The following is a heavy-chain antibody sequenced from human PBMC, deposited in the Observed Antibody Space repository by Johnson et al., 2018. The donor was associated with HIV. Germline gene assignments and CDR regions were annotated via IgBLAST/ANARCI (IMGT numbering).Heavy chain of an antibody. V-gene: IGHV3-33*08. CDR1: GFTFSSYG. Sequence: QMLLVESGGGVVQPGRSLRLSCAASGFTFSSYGMHWVRQAPGKGLEWVAVIWYDGSNKYYADSVKGRFTISRDNSKNTLYLQMNSLRAEDTAVYYCARDREQLVRCAFDSWGQGTMVTVSS. CDR2: IWYDGSNK. CDR3: ARDREQLVRCAFDS. D-gene: IGHD6-6*01. J-gene: IGHJ3*02.